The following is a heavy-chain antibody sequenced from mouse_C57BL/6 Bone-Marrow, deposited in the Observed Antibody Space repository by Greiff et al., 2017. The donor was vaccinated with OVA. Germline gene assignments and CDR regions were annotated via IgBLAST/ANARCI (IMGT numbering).Heavy chain of an antibody. CDR3: ARQGIYYDYDGAY. V-gene: IGHV1-82*01. CDR1: GYAFSSSW. CDR2: IYPGDGDT. D-gene: IGHD2-4*01. J-gene: IGHJ3*01. Sequence: VHLVESGPELVKPGASVKISCKASGYAFSSSWMNWVKQRPGKGLEWIGRIYPGDGDTNYNGKFKGKATLTADKSSSTAYMQLSSLTSEDSAVYFCARQGIYYDYDGAYWGQGTLVTVSA.